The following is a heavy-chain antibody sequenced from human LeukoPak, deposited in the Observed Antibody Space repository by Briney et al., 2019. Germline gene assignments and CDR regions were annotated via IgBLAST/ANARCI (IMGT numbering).Heavy chain of an antibody. D-gene: IGHD5-18*01. CDR1: GGSISNYY. CDR3: ARDWVTPPYNWFNP. V-gene: IGHV4-4*07. J-gene: IGHJ5*02. Sequence: SETLSLTCTVSGGSISNYYWSCIRQPAGKGLEWIGRIYAGGSTNYNPSLKSRVTVSADTSKNQISLNLTSVTAADTAVYYCARDWVTPPYNWFNPWGQGTLVTVSS. CDR2: IYAGGST.